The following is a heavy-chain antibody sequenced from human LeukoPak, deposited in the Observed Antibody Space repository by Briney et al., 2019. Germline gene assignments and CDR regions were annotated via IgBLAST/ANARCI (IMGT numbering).Heavy chain of an antibody. V-gene: IGHV1-2*02. Sequence: ASVKVSCKASGYTFTGYYLHWVRQAPGQGLEWMGWINPNSGDTNFVQKFQGSATMTSETSISTAYMELSRLTSDDTAVYYCARQYGDYALYFDYWGQGSLVTVSS. D-gene: IGHD4-17*01. J-gene: IGHJ4*02. CDR2: INPNSGDT. CDR3: ARQYGDYALYFDY. CDR1: GYTFTGYY.